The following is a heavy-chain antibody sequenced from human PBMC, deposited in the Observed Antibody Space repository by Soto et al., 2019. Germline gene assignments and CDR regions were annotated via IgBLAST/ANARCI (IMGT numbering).Heavy chain of an antibody. V-gene: IGHV1-3*01. J-gene: IGHJ4*02. CDR2: INAGNGNT. CDR1: GYTFTSYV. D-gene: IGHD6-25*01. CDR3: ARESPPAAFDY. Sequence: ASVKVSCKASGYTFTSYVIHWVRQAPGQRLEWMGWINAGNGNTKYSQKFQGRVTTTRGTSASTAYMELSSLRSEDTAVYYCARESPPAAFDYWGQGTLVTVSS.